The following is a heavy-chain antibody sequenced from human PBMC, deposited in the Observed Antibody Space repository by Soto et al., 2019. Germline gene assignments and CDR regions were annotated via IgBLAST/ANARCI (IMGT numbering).Heavy chain of an antibody. J-gene: IGHJ1*01. D-gene: IGHD2-21*02. CDR2: ISYDGSNK. CDR3: AKGQVTVVTPGCFQH. V-gene: IGHV3-30*18. Sequence: QVQLVESGGGVVQPGRSLRLSCAASGFTFSSYGMHWVRQAPGKGLEWVAVISYDGSNKYYADSVKGRFTISRDNSKNTLYLQMNSLRAEDTAVYYCAKGQVTVVTPGCFQHWGQGTLVTVPS. CDR1: GFTFSSYG.